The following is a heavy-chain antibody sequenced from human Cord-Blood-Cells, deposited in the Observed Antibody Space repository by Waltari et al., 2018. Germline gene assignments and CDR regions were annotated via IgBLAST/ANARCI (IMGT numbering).Heavy chain of an antibody. D-gene: IGHD1-26*01. CDR1: GFTFSSYA. CDR3: ARAAGGSYFDY. CDR2: ISYDGSNK. V-gene: IGHV3-30*04. Sequence: QVQLVESGGGVVQPGRSLRLSCAASGFTFSSYAMHWVRQAPGTGLEWVAVISYDGSNKYYADSVKGRFTISRDNSKNTLYLQMNSLRAEDTAVYYCARAAGGSYFDYWGQGTLVTVSS. J-gene: IGHJ4*02.